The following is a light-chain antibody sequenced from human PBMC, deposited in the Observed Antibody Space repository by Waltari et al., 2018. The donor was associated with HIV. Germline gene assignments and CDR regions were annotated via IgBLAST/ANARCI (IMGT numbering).Light chain of an antibody. Sequence: VMTQSPATLSVSPGERATLSCRASQSVSNNLAWYQQKPGQAPSLLIYGASTRATGIPARFSGSGSGTEFTLTVSSLQSEDFAVYYCQQYNNWPYTFGQGTKLEIK. CDR2: GAS. CDR3: QQYNNWPYT. J-gene: IGKJ2*01. CDR1: QSVSNN. V-gene: IGKV3-15*01.